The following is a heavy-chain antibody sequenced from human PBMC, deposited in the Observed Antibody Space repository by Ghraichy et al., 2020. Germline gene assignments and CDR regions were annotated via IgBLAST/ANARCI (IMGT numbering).Heavy chain of an antibody. Sequence: GGSLRLSCADSGFTFSGDWMHWFRQASGKGPVWVSRINSDGSVINYAESMRGRFTISRDNAKNTLYLQMNSLRAEDTAVYYCVRDAFGPRDYWGQGTQVTVSS. CDR1: GFTFSGDW. CDR2: INSDGSVI. V-gene: IGHV3-74*01. CDR3: VRDAFGPRDY. J-gene: IGHJ4*02. D-gene: IGHD3-10*01.